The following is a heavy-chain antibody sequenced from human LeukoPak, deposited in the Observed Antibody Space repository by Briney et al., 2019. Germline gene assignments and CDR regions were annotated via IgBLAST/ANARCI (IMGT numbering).Heavy chain of an antibody. CDR1: GYTFTSYG. J-gene: IGHJ3*02. Sequence: ASVKVSCKASGYTFTSYGISWVRQAPGQGLEWMGWISAYNGNTNYAQKFQGRVTMTRDTSISTAYMELSRLRSDDTAVYYCARVNTAMVHAFDIWGQGTMVTVSS. V-gene: IGHV1-18*01. CDR3: ARVNTAMVHAFDI. CDR2: ISAYNGNT. D-gene: IGHD5-18*01.